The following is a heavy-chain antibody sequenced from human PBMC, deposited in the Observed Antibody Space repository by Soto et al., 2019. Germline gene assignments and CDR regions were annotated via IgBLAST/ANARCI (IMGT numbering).Heavy chain of an antibody. Sequence: QVQLVESGGGVVQPGRSLRLSCAASGFTFSSYGMHWVRQAPGKGLEWVAGIWYDGSNKYYADSVKGRFTISRDNSKNTLYLQMNSLRAEDTAVYYCARYYYDSSGIPGGFDYWGQGTLVTVSS. J-gene: IGHJ4*02. D-gene: IGHD3-22*01. V-gene: IGHV3-33*01. CDR2: IWYDGSNK. CDR3: ARYYYDSSGIPGGFDY. CDR1: GFTFSSYG.